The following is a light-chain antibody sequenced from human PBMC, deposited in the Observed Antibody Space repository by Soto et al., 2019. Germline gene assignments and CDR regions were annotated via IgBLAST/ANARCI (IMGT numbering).Light chain of an antibody. V-gene: IGKV3-15*01. CDR3: QQYNAWPSRT. Sequence: IVLTQSPAALSVSPGERATLSCRASQSVSTNLAWYQQKPGQPPRLLIYGASTRATGVPARFSGGGSGTEFTLTISSMQSEDVAVYYCQQYNAWPSRTFGQGTKWIS. CDR1: QSVSTN. CDR2: GAS. J-gene: IGKJ2*02.